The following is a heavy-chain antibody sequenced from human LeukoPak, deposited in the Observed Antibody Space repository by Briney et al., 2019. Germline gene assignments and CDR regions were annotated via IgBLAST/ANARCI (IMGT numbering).Heavy chain of an antibody. V-gene: IGHV4-34*01. CDR3: ARHGASSSSYVWFDP. D-gene: IGHD6-6*01. CDR1: GGSFSGYY. CDR2: INHSGST. Sequence: SETLSLTCAVYGGSFSGYYWSWLRQPPGKGLEWIGEINHSGSTNYNPSLKSRVNISVDTSKNQFSLKQNSVTAADTAVYYCARHGASSSSYVWFDPWGQGTLVTVSS. J-gene: IGHJ5*02.